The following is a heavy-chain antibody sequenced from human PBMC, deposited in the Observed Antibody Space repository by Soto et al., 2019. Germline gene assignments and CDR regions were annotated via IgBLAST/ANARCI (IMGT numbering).Heavy chain of an antibody. CDR2: ISSSSSYI. CDR1: GFTFSSYS. J-gene: IGHJ5*02. CDR3: ARERDDFWSAPGGWFDT. Sequence: EVQLVESGGGLVKPGGSLRLSCAASGFTFSSYSMNWVRQAPGKGLEWVSAISSSSSYIYYEDSVKGRFNISRDNAKNSLYLQMNSLRAEDTAVYYCARERDDFWSAPGGWFDTWGQGTLVTVSS. D-gene: IGHD3-3*01. V-gene: IGHV3-21*01.